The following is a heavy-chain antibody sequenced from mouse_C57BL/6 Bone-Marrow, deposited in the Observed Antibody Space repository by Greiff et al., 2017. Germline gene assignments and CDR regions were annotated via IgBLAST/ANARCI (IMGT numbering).Heavy chain of an antibody. D-gene: IGHD4-1*01. CDR2: IYPGDGDT. Sequence: VQLQQSGPELVKPGASVKISCKASGYAFSSSWMNWVKQRPGKGLEWIGRIYPGDGDTNYNGKFKGKATLTADKSSSTAYMQLSSLTSEDSAVYFCARFTGSPYFDYWGQGTTLTVSS. V-gene: IGHV1-82*01. J-gene: IGHJ2*01. CDR1: GYAFSSSW. CDR3: ARFTGSPYFDY.